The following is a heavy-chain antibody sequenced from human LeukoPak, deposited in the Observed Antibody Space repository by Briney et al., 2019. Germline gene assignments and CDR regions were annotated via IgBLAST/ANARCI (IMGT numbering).Heavy chain of an antibody. J-gene: IGHJ5*02. CDR1: GFTFSTYV. Sequence: GGSLRLSCSASGFTFSTYVMYWVRQAPGKGLEYVSAISTNGSTTYYADSVKGRFTISRDNSKNTLYLQMNSLRAEDTAVYYCAKSIAAAGTGWFDPWGQGTLVTVSS. D-gene: IGHD6-13*01. CDR2: ISTNGSTT. CDR3: AKSIAAAGTGWFDP. V-gene: IGHV3-64*04.